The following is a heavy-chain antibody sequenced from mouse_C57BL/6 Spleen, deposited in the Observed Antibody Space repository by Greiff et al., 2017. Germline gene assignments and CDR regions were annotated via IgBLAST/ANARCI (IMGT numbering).Heavy chain of an antibody. CDR1: GYTFTDYE. CDR2: IDPETGGT. CDR3: TRVYDYDRQDYFDY. V-gene: IGHV1-15*01. J-gene: IGHJ2*01. D-gene: IGHD2-4*01. Sequence: QVQLKESGAELVRPGASVTLSCKASGYTFTDYEMHWVKQTPVHGLEWIGAIDPETGGTAYNQKFKGKAILTADKSSSTAYMELRSLTSEDSAVYYCTRVYDYDRQDYFDYWGQGTTLTVSS.